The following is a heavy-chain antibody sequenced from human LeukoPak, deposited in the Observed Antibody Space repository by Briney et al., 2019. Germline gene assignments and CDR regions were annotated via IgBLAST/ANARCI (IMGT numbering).Heavy chain of an antibody. Sequence: SETLSLTCTVSGDSISGSSYYWGWLRQPPGKGGEWIVNIYYGGSTYYNPSLNSRVSISVDTSNNQFSLKVSSVTAADTAVYYCASADGYKIDYWGQGTLVTVSS. CDR1: GDSISGSSYY. CDR3: ASADGYKIDY. CDR2: IYYGGST. V-gene: IGHV4-39*01. J-gene: IGHJ4*02. D-gene: IGHD5-24*01.